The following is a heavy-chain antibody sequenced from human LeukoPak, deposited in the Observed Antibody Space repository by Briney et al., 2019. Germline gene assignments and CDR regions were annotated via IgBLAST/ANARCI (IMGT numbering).Heavy chain of an antibody. V-gene: IGHV4-39*01. Sequence: SETLSLTCTVSGGSISSSSYYWGWIRQPPGKGLEWIGSIYYSGSTYYNPSLKSRVTISVDTSKNQFSLKLSSVTAADTAVYYCAGSYSSSWLISYYMDVWGKGTTVTISS. CDR2: IYYSGST. J-gene: IGHJ6*03. CDR1: GGSISSSSYY. CDR3: AGSYSSSWLISYYMDV. D-gene: IGHD6-13*01.